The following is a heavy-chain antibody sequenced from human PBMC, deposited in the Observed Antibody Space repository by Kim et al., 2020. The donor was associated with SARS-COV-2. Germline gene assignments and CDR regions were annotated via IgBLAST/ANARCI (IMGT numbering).Heavy chain of an antibody. CDR3: ARLTNEWLAPFDY. V-gene: IGHV4-39*01. Sequence: YNPSLKSRVTISVDTSKNQFSLKLSSVTAADTAVYYCARLTNEWLAPFDYWGQGTLVTVSS. J-gene: IGHJ4*02. D-gene: IGHD6-19*01.